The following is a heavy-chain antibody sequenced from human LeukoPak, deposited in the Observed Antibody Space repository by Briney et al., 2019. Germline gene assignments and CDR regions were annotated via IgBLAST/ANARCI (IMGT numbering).Heavy chain of an antibody. D-gene: IGHD2-2*01. CDR3: AKSGSASTSSFFDY. V-gene: IGHV3-9*03. J-gene: IGHJ4*02. CDR1: GFTFDDYA. CDR2: ISWNSGSI. Sequence: GGSLRLSCAASGFTFDDYAMHWVRPAPGKGLEWVSGISWNSGSIGYADSVKGRFTISRDNAKNSLYLQMNSLRAEDMALYYCAKSGSASTSSFFDYWGQGTLVTVSS.